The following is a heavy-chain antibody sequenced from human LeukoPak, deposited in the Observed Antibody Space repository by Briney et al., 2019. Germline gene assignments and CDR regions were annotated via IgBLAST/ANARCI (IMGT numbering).Heavy chain of an antibody. D-gene: IGHD3-22*01. CDR3: ARFPSNTMIVGEDP. CDR2: MNPNSGNT. Sequence: ASVKVSCKASGHIFTSYDINWVRQAPGQGLEWMGWMNPNSGNTGYAQKFQGRVTMTRSTSTSTAYMELSSLRSEDTAVYYCARFPSNTMIVGEDPWGQGTLVTVSS. J-gene: IGHJ5*02. V-gene: IGHV1-8*01. CDR1: GHIFTSYD.